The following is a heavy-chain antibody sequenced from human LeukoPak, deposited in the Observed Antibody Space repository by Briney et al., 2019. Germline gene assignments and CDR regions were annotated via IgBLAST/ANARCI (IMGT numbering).Heavy chain of an antibody. CDR2: INPNSGGT. CDR3: ARDLEGYCSGGSCPPHYYYYGMDV. D-gene: IGHD2-15*01. CDR1: GYTFTGYY. Sequence: ASVKVSCKASGYTFTGYYMHWVRQAPGQGLEWMGRINPNSGGTNYAQKFQGRVTMTRDTSISTAYMELSRLRSDDTAAYYCARDLEGYCSGGSCPPHYYYYGMDVWGQGTTVTVSS. V-gene: IGHV1-2*06. J-gene: IGHJ6*02.